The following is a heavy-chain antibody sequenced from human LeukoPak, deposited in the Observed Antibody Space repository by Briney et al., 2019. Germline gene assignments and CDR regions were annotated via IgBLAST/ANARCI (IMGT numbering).Heavy chain of an antibody. CDR2: ISSSSSTI. Sequence: GGSLRLSCAASGFTFSSYEMNWVRQAPGKGLEWVSYISSSSSTIYYADSVKGRFTISRDNAKNSLYLQMNSLRAEDTAVYYCARGYYYDSSGPFDYWGQGTLVTVSS. V-gene: IGHV3-48*01. J-gene: IGHJ4*02. CDR1: GFTFSSYE. CDR3: ARGYYYDSSGPFDY. D-gene: IGHD3-22*01.